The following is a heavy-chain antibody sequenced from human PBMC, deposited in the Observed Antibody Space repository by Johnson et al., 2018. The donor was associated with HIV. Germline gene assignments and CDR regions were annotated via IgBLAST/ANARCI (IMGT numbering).Heavy chain of an antibody. Sequence: QVQLVESGGGVVQPGRSLRLSCAASGFTFSSYPMHWVRQAPGKGLEWVAIISYDGGSKYYADSVKGRFTISRDNSKNTLYLQMNSLRAEDTAVYYCARVTHIQLWANDAFDIWGQGTMVTVSS. CDR2: ISYDGGSK. D-gene: IGHD5-18*01. CDR1: GFTFSSYP. CDR3: ARVTHIQLWANDAFDI. V-gene: IGHV3-30*04. J-gene: IGHJ3*02.